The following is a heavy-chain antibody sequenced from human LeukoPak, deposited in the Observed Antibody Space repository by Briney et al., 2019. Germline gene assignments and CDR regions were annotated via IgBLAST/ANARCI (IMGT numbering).Heavy chain of an antibody. D-gene: IGHD3-10*01. Sequence: ASVKVSCKASGYTFTVFYMHWVRQAPGQGLEWMGWINPNSGGTNYAQKFQGRVTMTRDTSINTAYMELSSLRSDDTAVYYCAREEVSVISDTCCSGLGYWGQGTLVTVPS. V-gene: IGHV1-2*02. CDR1: GYTFTVFY. CDR2: INPNSGGT. CDR3: AREEVSVISDTCCSGLGY. J-gene: IGHJ4*02.